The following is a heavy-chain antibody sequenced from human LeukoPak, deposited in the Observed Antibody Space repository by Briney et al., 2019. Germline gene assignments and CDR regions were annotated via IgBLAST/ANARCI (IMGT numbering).Heavy chain of an antibody. V-gene: IGHV3-7*05. CDR3: AGDRNYDSSGYFYPYFDY. CDR2: IKQDGSEK. Sequence: GGSLRLSCAASGFTFSTYWMSWVRQAPGKGLEWVANIKQDGSEKFYVDSVKGRFTISRDNTKNSLYLQMNSLRAEDTAVYYCAGDRNYDSSGYFYPYFDYWGQGTLVTVSS. J-gene: IGHJ4*02. D-gene: IGHD3-22*01. CDR1: GFTFSTYW.